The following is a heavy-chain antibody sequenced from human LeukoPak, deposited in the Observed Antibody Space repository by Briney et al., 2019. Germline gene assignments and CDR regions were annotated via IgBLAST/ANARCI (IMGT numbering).Heavy chain of an antibody. CDR3: ADLNFYYGSGSYTSP. CDR1: GFTFSSYE. V-gene: IGHV3-48*03. CDR2: ISSSGSTI. Sequence: PGGSLRLSCAASGFTFSSYEMNWVRQAPGKGLEWVSYISSSGSTIYYADSVKGRFTISRDNAKNSLYLQMNSLRAEDTAVYYCADLNFYYGSGSYTSPWGQGTLVTVSS. D-gene: IGHD3-10*01. J-gene: IGHJ5*02.